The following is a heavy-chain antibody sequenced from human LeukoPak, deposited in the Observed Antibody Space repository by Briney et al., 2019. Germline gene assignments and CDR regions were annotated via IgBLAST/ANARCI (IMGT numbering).Heavy chain of an antibody. CDR1: GFTFSSYW. CDR2: IKQDGSEK. J-gene: IGHJ5*02. CDR3: ARGLNWFDT. Sequence: PGGSLRLPCAASGFTFSSYWMSWVRQSPGKGLEWVANIKQDGSEKNYVDSVKGRFTISRDNAKNSLYLQMNSLRDEDTAVYYCARGLNWFDTWGQGILVIVSS. V-gene: IGHV3-7*01.